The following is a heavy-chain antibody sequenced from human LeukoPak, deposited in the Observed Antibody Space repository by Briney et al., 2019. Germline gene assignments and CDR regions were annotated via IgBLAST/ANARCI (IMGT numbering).Heavy chain of an antibody. J-gene: IGHJ2*01. Sequence: GGSLRLSCAASGFTFSSYAMHWVRQAPGKGLEYVSAISSNGGSTYYANSVKGRFTISRDNSKNTLYLQMGSLRAEDMAVYYCARVVTFGYFDLWGRGTLVTVSS. CDR1: GFTFSSYA. V-gene: IGHV3-64*01. CDR3: ARVVTFGYFDL. CDR2: ISSNGGST.